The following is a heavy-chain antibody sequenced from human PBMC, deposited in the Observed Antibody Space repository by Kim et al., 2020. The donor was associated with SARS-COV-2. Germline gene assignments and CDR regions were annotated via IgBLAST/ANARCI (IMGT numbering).Heavy chain of an antibody. V-gene: IGHV3-43*02. CDR1: GFTFDDYA. CDR2: ISGDGGST. CDR3: AKELATPSSDFWSGYYYYYYYMDV. D-gene: IGHD3-3*01. Sequence: GGSLRLSCAASGFTFDDYAMHWVRQAPGKGLEWVSLISGDGGSTYYADSVKGRFTISRDNSKNSLYLQMNSLRTEDAALYYCAKELATPSSDFWSGYYYYYYYMDVWGKGTTVTVSS. J-gene: IGHJ6*03.